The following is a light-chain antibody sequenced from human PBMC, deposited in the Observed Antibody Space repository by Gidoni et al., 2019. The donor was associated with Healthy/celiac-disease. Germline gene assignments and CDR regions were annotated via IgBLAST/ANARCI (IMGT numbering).Light chain of an antibody. J-gene: IGKJ2*01. Sequence: DVVLTPPPLSLPVTRGQPASISCRSSQSRVYSDGNTYLKWFQQRPGQSPRRLIDKVSDRDSGVPARLSGSGAGTDFTLKISRVEAEDVGVYYCMQGTHWLSYTFGQGTKLEIK. V-gene: IGKV2-30*01. CDR3: MQGTHWLSYT. CDR1: QSRVYSDGNTY. CDR2: KVS.